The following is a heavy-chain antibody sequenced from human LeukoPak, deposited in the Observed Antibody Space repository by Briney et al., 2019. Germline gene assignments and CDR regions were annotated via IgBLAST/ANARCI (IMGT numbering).Heavy chain of an antibody. D-gene: IGHD3-22*01. CDR1: GYTFTSYD. J-gene: IGHJ6*02. CDR3: ARNFWDYYDSSGYPYYYGMDV. V-gene: IGHV1-8*01. Sequence: ASVKVSCKASGYTFTSYDINWVRQATGQGLEWMGWMNPNSGNTGYAQKFQGRVTMTRNTSISTAYMELSSLRSEDTAVYYCARNFWDYYDSSGYPYYYGMDVWGQGTTVTVSS. CDR2: MNPNSGNT.